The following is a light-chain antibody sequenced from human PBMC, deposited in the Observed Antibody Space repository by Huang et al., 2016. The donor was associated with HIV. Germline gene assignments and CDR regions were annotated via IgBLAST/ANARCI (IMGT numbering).Light chain of an antibody. CDR3: HQYVDSPWT. CDR1: QSVSSSY. V-gene: IGKV3D-20*01. Sequence: EIVLTQSPETLSLSPGERATLPCGASQSVSSSYLAWYQQKPGLAPRLLIYDAASRATGIPDRFSGGGSGTDFTLTISSLEPEDFAVYYCHQYVDSPWTFGQGTKVEIK. CDR2: DAA. J-gene: IGKJ1*01.